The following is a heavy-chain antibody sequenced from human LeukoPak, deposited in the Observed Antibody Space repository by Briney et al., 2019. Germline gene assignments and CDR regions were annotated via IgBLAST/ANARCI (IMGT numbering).Heavy chain of an antibody. CDR1: GGSISSYY. J-gene: IGHJ4*02. CDR3: ARHLPGPYGSGSYSSGFDY. Sequence: PSETLSLTCTVSGGSISSYYWSWIRQPPGKGLEWIGYIYYSGSTNYNPSLKSRVTISVDTSKNQFSLKLSSVTAADTAVYYCARHLPGPYGSGSYSSGFDYWGQGTLSPSPQ. D-gene: IGHD3-10*01. V-gene: IGHV4-59*08. CDR2: IYYSGST.